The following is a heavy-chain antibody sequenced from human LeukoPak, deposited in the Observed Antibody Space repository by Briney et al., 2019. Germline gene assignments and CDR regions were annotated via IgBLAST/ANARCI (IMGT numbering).Heavy chain of an antibody. Sequence: SGGSLRLTCAASGYTFSDYYMSWIRQAPGMGLEWVSYISSSGSTIYYADSVKGRFTISRDNAKNSLYLQMNSLRAEDTAVYYCAREGYSNPFDYWGQGTLVTVSS. D-gene: IGHD6-13*01. CDR1: GYTFSDYY. CDR3: AREGYSNPFDY. V-gene: IGHV3-11*01. CDR2: ISSSGSTI. J-gene: IGHJ4*02.